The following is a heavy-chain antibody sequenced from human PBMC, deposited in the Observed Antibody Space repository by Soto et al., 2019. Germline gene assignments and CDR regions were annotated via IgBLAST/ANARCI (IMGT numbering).Heavy chain of an antibody. J-gene: IGHJ5*02. Sequence: ASVKVSCKASGYTFTSYDINWVRQATGQGLEWMGWMNPNSGNTGYAQIFQGRVTMTRNTSISTAYMELSSLRSEDTAIYYCASPPTGWDYGDDNWFDPWGQGTLVTVSS. CDR3: ASPPTGWDYGDDNWFDP. CDR2: MNPNSGNT. V-gene: IGHV1-8*01. D-gene: IGHD4-17*01. CDR1: GYTFTSYD.